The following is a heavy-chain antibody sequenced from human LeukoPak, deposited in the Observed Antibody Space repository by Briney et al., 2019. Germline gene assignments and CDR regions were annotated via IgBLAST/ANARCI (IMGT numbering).Heavy chain of an antibody. CDR2: ISGDGNFK. J-gene: IGHJ4*02. Sequence: GSLRLSCAASGFTLNTYWIHWVRQTPQTGLEWVAGISGDGNFKRNADSGRGRLTIFTDNAKSTVSLQVSSLRAEDTAVYYCTATPWGGAAAIFDYWGQGILVTVSS. CDR3: TATPWGGAAAIFDY. D-gene: IGHD6-25*01. V-gene: IGHV3-74*01. CDR1: GFTLNTYW.